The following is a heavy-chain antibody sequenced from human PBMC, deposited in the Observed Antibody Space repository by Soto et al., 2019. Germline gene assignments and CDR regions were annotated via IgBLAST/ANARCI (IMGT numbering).Heavy chain of an antibody. V-gene: IGHV1-2*04. D-gene: IGHD4-17*01. Sequence: QVQLVQSGAEVKKPGASVKVSCKASGYTFTGYYMHWVRQAPGQGLEWMGWINPNSGGTNYAQKFQGWVTMTRDTSISTAHMELSRLRSDDTAVYYCARQTTVTSTLAFDIWGQGTMVTVSS. CDR2: INPNSGGT. J-gene: IGHJ3*02. CDR3: ARQTTVTSTLAFDI. CDR1: GYTFTGYY.